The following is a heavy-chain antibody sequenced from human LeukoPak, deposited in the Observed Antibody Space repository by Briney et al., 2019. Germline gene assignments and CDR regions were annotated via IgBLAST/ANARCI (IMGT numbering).Heavy chain of an antibody. Sequence: PGGSLRLSCAASGFTFSDHYMSWIRQAPGKGLEWVSYISNSGSAIYYADSVKGRFTISRDNAKNSLYLQMNSLRAEDTAVYYCERGSTYYYGSGSYYNLDYWGQGTLVTVSA. CDR3: ERGSTYYYGSGSYYNLDY. CDR1: GFTFSDHY. CDR2: ISNSGSAI. V-gene: IGHV3-11*01. J-gene: IGHJ4*02. D-gene: IGHD3-10*01.